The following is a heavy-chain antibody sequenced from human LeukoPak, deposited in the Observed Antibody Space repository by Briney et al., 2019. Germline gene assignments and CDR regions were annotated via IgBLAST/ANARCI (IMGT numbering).Heavy chain of an antibody. D-gene: IGHD2-2*01. V-gene: IGHV1-18*01. Sequence: GASVKVSCKASGYTSTSYGISWVRQAPGQGLEWMGWISAYNGNTNYAQKLQGRVTMTTDTSTSTAYMELRSLRSDDTAVYYCARGAGYCSSTSCYVFSVDYYYYGMDVWGQGTTVTVSS. J-gene: IGHJ6*02. CDR2: ISAYNGNT. CDR1: GYTSTSYG. CDR3: ARGAGYCSSTSCYVFSVDYYYYGMDV.